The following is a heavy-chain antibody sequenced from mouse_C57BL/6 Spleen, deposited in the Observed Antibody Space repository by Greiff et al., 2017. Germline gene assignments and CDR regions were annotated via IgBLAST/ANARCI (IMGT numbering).Heavy chain of an antibody. CDR3: TTQDGSTLDD. J-gene: IGHJ2*01. CDR1: GFNFKDDY. Sequence: EVQLQQSGAELVRPGASVKLSCTASGFNFKDDYMHWVKQRPEQGLEWIGWIDPENGDTEYASKFQGKATITADTSSNTAYLQLSRLTSEDTAVYYCTTQDGSTLDDWGQGTTLTVSS. CDR2: IDPENGDT. V-gene: IGHV14-4*01. D-gene: IGHD1-1*01.